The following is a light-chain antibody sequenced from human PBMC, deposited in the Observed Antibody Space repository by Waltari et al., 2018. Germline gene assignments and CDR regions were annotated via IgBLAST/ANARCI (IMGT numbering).Light chain of an antibody. J-gene: IGKJ1*01. CDR2: AAS. CDR3: LHLNTYAWT. V-gene: IGKV1-9*01. CDR1: QGISSC. Sequence: DIQLTQSPSLLSASVVDRVTITCRASQGISSCLAWDQQKPGKAPNRLIYAASSLQSGVPSRFSGSGSGTEFTLTISSLQPEDSATDYCLHLNTYAWTFGQGTKVEI.